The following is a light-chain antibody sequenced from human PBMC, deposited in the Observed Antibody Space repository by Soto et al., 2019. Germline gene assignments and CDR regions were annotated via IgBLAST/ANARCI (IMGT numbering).Light chain of an antibody. Sequence: EIILTQSPDTLFLSTGERATLSCRASQTVSSNYLAWCQQRPGQAPRLLIYGASTRAAGIPDRFSGSGSGTDFTLTITRLEPEDSAVYFCQQYTGTPTTFGQGTRLEIK. V-gene: IGKV3-20*01. J-gene: IGKJ5*01. CDR1: QTVSSNY. CDR3: QQYTGTPTT. CDR2: GAS.